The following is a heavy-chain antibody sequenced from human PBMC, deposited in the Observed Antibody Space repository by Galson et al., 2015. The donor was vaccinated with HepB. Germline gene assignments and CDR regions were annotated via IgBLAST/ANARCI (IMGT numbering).Heavy chain of an antibody. V-gene: IGHV1-2*06. CDR1: GYTFTGYY. CDR3: ARAKVLWFSIDY. J-gene: IGHJ4*02. Sequence: SVKVSCKASGYTFTGYYMHWVRQAPGQGLEWMGRINPNSGGTNYAQKFQGRVTMTRDTSISTAYMELSRLRSDDTAVYYCARAKVLWFSIDYWGQGTLVTVSS. D-gene: IGHD3-10*01. CDR2: INPNSGGT.